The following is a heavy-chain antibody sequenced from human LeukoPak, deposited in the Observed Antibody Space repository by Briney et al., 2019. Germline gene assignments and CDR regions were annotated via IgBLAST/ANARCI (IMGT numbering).Heavy chain of an antibody. Sequence: TGGSLRLSCAASGFTFSSYSMNWVRQAPAKGLEWVSSISSSSSYIYYADSVKGRFTISRDNAKNSLYLQMNSLRAEDTAVYYCAKDSGVAANFFDHWGQGTLVTVSS. CDR1: GFTFSSYS. J-gene: IGHJ4*02. CDR3: AKDSGVAANFFDH. V-gene: IGHV3-21*01. CDR2: ISSSSSYI. D-gene: IGHD6-19*01.